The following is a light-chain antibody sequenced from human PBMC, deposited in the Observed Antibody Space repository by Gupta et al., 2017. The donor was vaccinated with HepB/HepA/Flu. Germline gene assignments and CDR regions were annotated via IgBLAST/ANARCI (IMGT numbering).Light chain of an antibody. CDR1: SSNVGRGF. J-gene: IGLJ2*01. V-gene: IGLV1-47*02. CDR3: VGWANSLGHVA. Sequence: QSMLTQPPSASGTPGQRVTISCSGSSSNVGRGFVYWYQQFPGADTKLLIDSNYQRPSGVIARGLCCTACYYASRVIRVLRSEEEANDYCVGWANSLGHVAFGGGTTLTVL. CDR2: SNY.